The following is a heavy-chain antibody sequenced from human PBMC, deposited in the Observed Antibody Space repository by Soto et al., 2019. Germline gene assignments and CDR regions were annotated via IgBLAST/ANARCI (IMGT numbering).Heavy chain of an antibody. V-gene: IGHV2-5*02. D-gene: IGHD1-20*01. CDR3: AHSRYHFDY. CDR1: GFSLSTSGVG. Sequence: QITLKESGPTLVKPTQTLTLTCTFSGFSLSTSGVGVVWIRQPPGKALEWLALIYWDNDKRYSPSLKSRLTITKDTSKNQVVLTMNNMEPVDTATYCCAHSRYHFDYWGQGTLVTVSS. J-gene: IGHJ4*02. CDR2: IYWDNDK.